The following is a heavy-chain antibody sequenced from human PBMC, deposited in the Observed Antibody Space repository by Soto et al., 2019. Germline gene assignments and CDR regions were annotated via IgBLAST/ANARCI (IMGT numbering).Heavy chain of an antibody. V-gene: IGHV4-4*02. J-gene: IGHJ6*02. CDR2: IYHSGST. D-gene: IGHD3-3*01. CDR3: ARVPGREYYDFWSGYPGNYYYYGMDV. Sequence: KPSETLSLTCAVSGGSISSSNWWSWVRQPPGKGLEWIGEIYHSGSTNYNPSLKSRVTISVDKSKNQFSLKLSSVTAADTAVYYCARVPGREYYDFWSGYPGNYYYYGMDVWGQGTTVTVSS. CDR1: GGSISSSNW.